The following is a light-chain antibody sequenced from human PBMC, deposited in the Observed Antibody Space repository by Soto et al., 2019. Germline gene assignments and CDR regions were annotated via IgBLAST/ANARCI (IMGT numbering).Light chain of an antibody. CDR2: EGT. Sequence: QSALTQPASVSGSPGQSITISCTGTSSDVGIYNLVSWYQQHPGKAPKLMIYEGTRRPSGVSHRFSGSKSGNTASLTISGLQAEDEADYFCGSYTSAHTLEGIVFGGGTKLTVL. CDR1: SSDVGIYNL. CDR3: GSYTSAHTLEGIV. V-gene: IGLV2-14*02. J-gene: IGLJ2*01.